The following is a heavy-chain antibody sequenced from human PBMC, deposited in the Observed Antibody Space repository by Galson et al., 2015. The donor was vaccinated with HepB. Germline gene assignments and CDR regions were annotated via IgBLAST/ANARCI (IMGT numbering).Heavy chain of an antibody. CDR1: GYSFPSYW. CDR3: ARHITMVRGDPNWFDP. D-gene: IGHD3-10*01. Sequence: QSGAEVTKPGESLKISCKGSGYSFPSYWIGWVRQMPGKGLEWMGIIYPGDSDTRYSPSFQGQVTISADKSISTAYLQWSSLKASDTAMYYCARHITMVRGDPNWFDPWGQGTLVTVSS. CDR2: IYPGDSDT. V-gene: IGHV5-51*01. J-gene: IGHJ5*02.